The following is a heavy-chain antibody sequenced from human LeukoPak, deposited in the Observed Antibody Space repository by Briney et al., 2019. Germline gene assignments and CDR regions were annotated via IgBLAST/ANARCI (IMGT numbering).Heavy chain of an antibody. CDR1: GGTFTHYV. Sequence: SVKVSCKASGGTFTHYVISWVRQAPGQGLEWMGGIAPISGTPMYAQKFQGRVTMTRDTSTSTVYMELSSLRSEDTAVYYCARENDSSGYYSTGYYYMDVWGKGTTVTISS. V-gene: IGHV1-69*05. CDR2: IAPISGTP. J-gene: IGHJ6*03. D-gene: IGHD3-22*01. CDR3: ARENDSSGYYSTGYYYMDV.